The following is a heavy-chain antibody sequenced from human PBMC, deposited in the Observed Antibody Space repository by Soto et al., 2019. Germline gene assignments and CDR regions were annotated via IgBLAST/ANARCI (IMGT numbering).Heavy chain of an antibody. CDR1: GFIVSTDY. CDR3: ANTFPLFS. J-gene: IGHJ4*02. V-gene: IGHV3-66*01. CDR2: IYSGTNT. Sequence: GVSLRLSFAAPGFIVSTDYMSWVRQAPGKGLEWVSVIYSGTNTYYADSVKGRFTISRDKSKNTLYLQMNALRPEDTAVYYCANTFPLFSWGQGTLVTVSS. D-gene: IGHD3-3*01.